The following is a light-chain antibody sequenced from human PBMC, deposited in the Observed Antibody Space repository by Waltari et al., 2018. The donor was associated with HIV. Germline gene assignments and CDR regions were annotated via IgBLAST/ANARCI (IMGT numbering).Light chain of an antibody. CDR3: HQSSSLPHT. CDR2: YAS. V-gene: IGKV6-21*01. CDR1: QSIGSN. J-gene: IGKJ2*01. Sequence: EIVLTQSPDVQSVTPKEKVTITCRASQSIGSNLHWYQQKPYQSPKLLIKYASRSFSGVPSRFSGSGSGTDFTLTISRLEAEDAATYYCHQSSSLPHTFGQGTKLEIK.